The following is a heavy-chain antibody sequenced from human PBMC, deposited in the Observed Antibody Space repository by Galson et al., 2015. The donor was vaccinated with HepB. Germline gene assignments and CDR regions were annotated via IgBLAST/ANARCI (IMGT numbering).Heavy chain of an antibody. J-gene: IGHJ4*02. V-gene: IGHV3-30-3*01. CDR3: ARDGLGYCSGGSCYGFDY. CDR1: GFTFSSYA. Sequence: SLRLSCATSGFTFSSYAMHWVRQAPGKGLEWVAVISYDGSNKYYADSVKGRFTISRDNSKNTLYLQMNSLRAEDTAVYYCARDGLGYCSGGSCYGFDYWGQGTLVTVSS. CDR2: ISYDGSNK. D-gene: IGHD2-15*01.